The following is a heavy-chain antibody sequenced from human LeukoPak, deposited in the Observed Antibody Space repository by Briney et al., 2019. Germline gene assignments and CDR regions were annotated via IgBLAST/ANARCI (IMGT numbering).Heavy chain of an antibody. CDR3: ARGDDSSGQGY. V-gene: IGHV4-4*07. D-gene: IGHD3-22*01. Sequence: SETLSLTCTVSGGSISYYYWSWLRQPAGKGLEWIGRISTSGSTNYNPSLKSRVTMSVDTSKNQFSLKLSSVTAADTAVYYCARGDDSSGQGYWGQGTLVTVSS. J-gene: IGHJ4*02. CDR1: GGSISYYY. CDR2: ISTSGST.